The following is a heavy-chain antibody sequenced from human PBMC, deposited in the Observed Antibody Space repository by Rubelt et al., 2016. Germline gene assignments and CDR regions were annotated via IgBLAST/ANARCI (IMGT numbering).Heavy chain of an antibody. CDR1: GDSINTADYS. V-gene: IGHV3-11*06. CDR3: AKVGDSSAPLEDDAFDI. J-gene: IGHJ3*02. Sequence: QMQLQESGSGLVKPLQTLSLTCVISGDSINTADYSWSWIRQPPGKGLEWVSYISSSSSYTNYADSFNVRFTISRDNSKNTLYLQMNSLRAEDTAVYYCAKVGDSSAPLEDDAFDIWGQGTMVTVSS. CDR2: ISSSSSYT. D-gene: IGHD6-19*01.